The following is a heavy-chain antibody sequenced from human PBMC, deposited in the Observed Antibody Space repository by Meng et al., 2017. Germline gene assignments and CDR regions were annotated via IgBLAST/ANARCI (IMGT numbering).Heavy chain of an antibody. CDR3: ARDQGYLSWPSERFFQH. CDR2: ISYDGSNK. V-gene: IGHV3-30*01. Sequence: GESLKISCAVSGFTFSSYAMHWVRQAPGKGLEWVAVISYDGSNKYYADSVKGRFTISRDNSKNTLCLQMNSLRAEDTAVYYYARDQGYLSWPSERFFQHWGQGTLVTVSS. D-gene: IGHD5-18*01. J-gene: IGHJ1*01. CDR1: GFTFSSYA.